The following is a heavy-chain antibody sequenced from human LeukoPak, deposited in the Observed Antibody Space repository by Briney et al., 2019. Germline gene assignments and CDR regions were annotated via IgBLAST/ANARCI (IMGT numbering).Heavy chain of an antibody. J-gene: IGHJ4*02. CDR3: ARGPSITGTLKTDY. CDR2: INPNSGGT. Sequence: GASVKVSCKASGYTFTCYYMHWVRQAPGQGLEWMGWINPNSGGTNYAQKFQGRVTMTRDTSISTAYMELSRLRSDDTAVYYCARGPSITGTLKTDYWGQGTLVTVSS. CDR1: GYTFTCYY. V-gene: IGHV1-2*02. D-gene: IGHD1-20*01.